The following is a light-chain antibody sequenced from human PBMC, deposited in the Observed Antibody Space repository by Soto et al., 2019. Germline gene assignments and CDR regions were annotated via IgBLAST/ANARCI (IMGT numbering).Light chain of an antibody. Sequence: VLTQSPATLSLSPGERATLSCRASQSIHTSLAWYQQKPGQPPRLVVYDSTLRANGVPDRFGGSRSGTEFTHTINNLEPEDFAVYYCQQRIVWPPITFGQGTRLEI. J-gene: IGKJ5*01. CDR3: QQRIVWPPIT. V-gene: IGKV3-11*01. CDR1: QSIHTS. CDR2: DST.